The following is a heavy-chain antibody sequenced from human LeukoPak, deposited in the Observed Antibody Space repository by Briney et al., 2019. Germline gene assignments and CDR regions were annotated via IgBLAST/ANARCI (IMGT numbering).Heavy chain of an antibody. J-gene: IGHJ4*02. V-gene: IGHV3-43*02. D-gene: IGHD6-19*01. CDR1: GFTFDDYA. Sequence: GGSLRLSCAASGFTFDDYAVHWVRQAPGKGLEWVSLISGDGGSTYYADSVKGRFTISRDNSKNSLYLQMNSMRTEDTALYYCAKAGSGWYMEWYYFDYWGQGTLVTVSS. CDR3: AKAGSGWYMEWYYFDY. CDR2: ISGDGGST.